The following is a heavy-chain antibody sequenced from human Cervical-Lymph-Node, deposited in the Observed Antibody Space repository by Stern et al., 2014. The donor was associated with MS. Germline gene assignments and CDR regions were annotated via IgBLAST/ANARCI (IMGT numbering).Heavy chain of an antibody. D-gene: IGHD6-25*01. J-gene: IGHJ5*02. CDR3: ARVGSSGWIGWIDP. V-gene: IGHV4-61*08. CDR1: GDIVNSGAYY. CDR2: VYSNGKT. Sequence: VQLVDSGPGLLKPSETLSLTCAVSGDIVNSGAYYWSWIRQPPGKGLEWIGYVYSNGKTNYNPSLKSRVTMSIDTPKNQISLRMISATAADTAVYYCARVGSSGWIGWIDPWGQGTLVTVSS.